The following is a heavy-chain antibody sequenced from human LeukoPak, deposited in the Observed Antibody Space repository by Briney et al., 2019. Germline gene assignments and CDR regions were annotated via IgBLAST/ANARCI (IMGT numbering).Heavy chain of an antibody. CDR3: ARIHRYCSGGACYVLDN. V-gene: IGHV4-59*02. CDR1: GGSVSGYY. Sequence: SETLSLTCVVSGGSVSGYYWGWIRQPPGRGLEWIGYVYYSGSTNYNPSFKSRITISVDTSRNQFSLQLSSMTAADTAVYYCARIHRYCSGGACYVLDNWGQGTLVAVSS. CDR2: VYYSGST. J-gene: IGHJ4*02. D-gene: IGHD2-15*01.